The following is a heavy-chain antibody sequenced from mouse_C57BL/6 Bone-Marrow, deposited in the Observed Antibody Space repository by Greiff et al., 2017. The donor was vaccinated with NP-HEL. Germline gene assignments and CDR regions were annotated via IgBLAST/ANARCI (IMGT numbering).Heavy chain of an antibody. CDR1: GYTFTSYW. V-gene: IGHV1-61*01. J-gene: IGHJ4*01. Sequence: VQLQQPGAELVRPGSSVKLSCKASGYTFTSYWMDWVKQRPGQGLEWIGNIYPSDSETHYNQKFKDKATLTVDKSSSTAYMQLSSLTSEDSAVYYCARSNYGYDEGYAMDYWGQGTSVTVSS. CDR3: ARSNYGYDEGYAMDY. CDR2: IYPSDSET. D-gene: IGHD2-2*01.